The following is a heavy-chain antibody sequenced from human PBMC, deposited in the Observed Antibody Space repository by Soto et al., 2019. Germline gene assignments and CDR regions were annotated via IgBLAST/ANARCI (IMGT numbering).Heavy chain of an antibody. CDR3: AREISAAENNWFDP. CDR2: IYHSGST. J-gene: IGHJ5*02. V-gene: IGHV4-38-2*02. D-gene: IGHD6-13*01. CDR1: GYSISSGYY. Sequence: SETLSLTCAVSGYSISSGYYWGWIRQPPGKGLEWIGSIYHSGSTYYNPSLKSRVTISVDTSKNQFSLKLSSVTAADTAVYYCAREISAAENNWFDPWGQGTLVTSPQ.